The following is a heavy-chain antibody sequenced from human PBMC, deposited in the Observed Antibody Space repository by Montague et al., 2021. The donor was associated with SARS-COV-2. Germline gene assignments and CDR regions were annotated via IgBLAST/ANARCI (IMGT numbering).Heavy chain of an antibody. V-gene: IGHV4-59*01. D-gene: IGHD1-26*01. Sequence: SETLSLTCTVSGDSLTSFYWSWIRQSPGKGLEWIGNIFYRGSTNYNPSLKSRVTISVDTSKNQFSLSLTTVTATDTADCYCVRGATRTFDYWGQGTLVTVSS. J-gene: IGHJ4*02. CDR3: VRGATRTFDY. CDR1: GDSLTSFY. CDR2: IFYRGST.